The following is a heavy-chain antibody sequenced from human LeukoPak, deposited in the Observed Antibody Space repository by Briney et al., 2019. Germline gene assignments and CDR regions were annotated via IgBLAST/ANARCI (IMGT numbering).Heavy chain of an antibody. J-gene: IGHJ6*03. D-gene: IGHD6-6*01. CDR3: ARCPLTTRKKQLVRVYYYMDV. CDR1: GGSFSGYY. V-gene: IGHV4-34*01. CDR2: INHSGST. Sequence: SETLSLTCAVYGGSFSGYYWSWIRQPPGKGLEWIGEINHSGSTNYNPSLKSRVTISVDTSKNQFSLKLSSVTAADTAVYYCARCPLTTRKKQLVRVYYYMDVWGKGTTVTVSS.